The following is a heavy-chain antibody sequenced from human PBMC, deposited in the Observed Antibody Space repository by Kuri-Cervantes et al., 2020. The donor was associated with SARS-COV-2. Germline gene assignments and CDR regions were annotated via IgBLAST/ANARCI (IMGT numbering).Heavy chain of an antibody. D-gene: IGHD3-9*01. V-gene: IGHV3-30-3*01. CDR2: ISYDGSNK. Sequence: LSLTCAASGFTFSSYAMHWVRQAPGKGLEWVAVISYDGSNKYYADSVKGRFTISRDNSKNTLYLQMNSLRAEDTAVYYCAKAGRKLRYFDWLLTFDYWGHGTLVTVSS. CDR1: GFTFSSYA. CDR3: AKAGRKLRYFDWLLTFDY. J-gene: IGHJ4*01.